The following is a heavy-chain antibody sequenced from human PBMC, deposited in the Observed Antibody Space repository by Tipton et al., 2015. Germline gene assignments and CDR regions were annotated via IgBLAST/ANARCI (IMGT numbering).Heavy chain of an antibody. Sequence: SGFTFRSYSMNWVRQAPGKDPEWISSINPSGTSTFHADSVKGRFTISRDSSENTLYLQMNSLTAEDTAFYYCAREGSSWYFGVYWGQGTLVSVSS. CDR1: GFTFRSYS. J-gene: IGHJ4*02. CDR3: AREGSSWYFGVY. CDR2: INPSGTST. D-gene: IGHD6-13*01. V-gene: IGHV3-21*04.